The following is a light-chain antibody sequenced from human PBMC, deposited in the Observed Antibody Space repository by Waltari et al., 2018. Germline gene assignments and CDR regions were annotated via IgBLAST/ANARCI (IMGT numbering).Light chain of an antibody. V-gene: IGLV2-23*02. J-gene: IGLJ2*01. Sequence: QSVLTQPASVSGSPGQSTTISCTGTSSDVGGYNYVSWYQRHPGKAPKVMIFDVSKRPSGVSDRFSGSKSGNTASLTISGLQAEDEADYYCCSHAGSGTFWVFGGGTKLTVL. CDR2: DVS. CDR3: CSHAGSGTFWV. CDR1: SSDVGGYNY.